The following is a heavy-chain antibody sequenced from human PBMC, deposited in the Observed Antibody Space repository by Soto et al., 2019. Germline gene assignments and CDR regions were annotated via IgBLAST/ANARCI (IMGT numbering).Heavy chain of an antibody. CDR3: ARGLVPAAMVDYYYYMDV. CDR2: MNPNSGNT. Sequence: ASVNVSCKASGYTFTSYDINWVRQATGQGLEWMGWMNPNSGNTGYAQKFQGRVTMTRNTSISTAYMELSSLRSEDTAVYYCARGLVPAAMVDYYYYMDVWGKGTTVTVSS. CDR1: GYTFTSYD. D-gene: IGHD2-2*01. V-gene: IGHV1-8*01. J-gene: IGHJ6*03.